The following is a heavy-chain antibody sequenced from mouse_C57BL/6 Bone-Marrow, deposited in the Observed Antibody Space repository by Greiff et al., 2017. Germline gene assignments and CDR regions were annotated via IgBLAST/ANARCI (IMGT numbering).Heavy chain of an antibody. CDR3: ARSRWLLLDYFDY. CDR2: INPNNGGT. J-gene: IGHJ2*01. CDR1: GYTFTDYN. D-gene: IGHD2-3*01. Sequence: EVQLVESGPELVKPGASVKIPCKASGYTFTDYNMDWVKQSHGKSLEWIGDINPNNGGTIYNQKFKGKATLTVDKSSSTAYMELRSLTSEDTAVYYCARSRWLLLDYFDYWCQGTTLTVSS. V-gene: IGHV1-18*01.